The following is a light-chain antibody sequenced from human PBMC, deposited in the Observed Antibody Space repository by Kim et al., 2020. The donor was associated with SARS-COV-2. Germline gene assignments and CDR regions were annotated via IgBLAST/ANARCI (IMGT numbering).Light chain of an antibody. CDR1: QTLSSSY. CDR2: GAS. Sequence: EIVLTQSPGTLSLSPGERATLSCRASQTLSSSYLAWYQQIPGQAPRLLIYGASSSATAVPARFSGSGSGTDFTLTISRLEPEDFAVYFCQQYGSSPTTFCQGTRLEIK. CDR3: QQYGSSPTT. V-gene: IGKV3-20*01. J-gene: IGKJ5*01.